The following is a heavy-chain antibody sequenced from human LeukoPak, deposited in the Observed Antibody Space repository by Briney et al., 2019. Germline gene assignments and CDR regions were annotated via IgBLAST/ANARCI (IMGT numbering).Heavy chain of an antibody. D-gene: IGHD2-21*02. J-gene: IGHJ4*02. CDR2: IYYSGST. V-gene: IGHV4-59*01. Sequence: SETLSLTCTVSGGSISSYYWSWIRQPPGKGLEWIGYIYYSGSTNYNPSLKSRVTISVDTSKNQFSLKLSSVTAADTAVYYCARADCGGDCYNSDYYFDYWGQGTLVTVSS. CDR1: GGSISSYY. CDR3: ARADCGGDCYNSDYYFDY.